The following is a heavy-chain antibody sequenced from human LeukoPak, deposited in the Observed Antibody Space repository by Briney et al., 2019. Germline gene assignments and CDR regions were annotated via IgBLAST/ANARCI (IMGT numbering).Heavy chain of an antibody. D-gene: IGHD3-3*01. CDR3: ARGGLFTILGLADY. V-gene: IGHV3-21*01. Sequence: GGSLRLSCAASGFTFSSYAMTWVRRAQGRGLEWVSWISSGSGYLHYARSVKGRFTISRDNTKNDLYLEMNTVRAEDTGVYYCARGGLFTILGLADYWGQGILVTVSS. CDR1: GFTFSSYA. CDR2: ISSGSGYL. J-gene: IGHJ4*02.